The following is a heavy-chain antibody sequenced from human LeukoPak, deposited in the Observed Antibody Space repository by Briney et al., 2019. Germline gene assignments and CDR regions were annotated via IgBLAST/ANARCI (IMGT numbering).Heavy chain of an antibody. D-gene: IGHD2-15*01. V-gene: IGHV3-7*03. Sequence: PGGSLRLSCAASGFTFSSYWMSWVRQAPGKGLEWVAHIKEDGSETYYVDSVKGRFTISRDNAKNSLYLQMNSLRAEDTAVYYCARAGCSGGSCYSGGLYYYYGMDVWGKGTTVTVSS. CDR1: GFTFSSYW. CDR3: ARAGCSGGSCYSGGLYYYYGMDV. J-gene: IGHJ6*04. CDR2: IKEDGSET.